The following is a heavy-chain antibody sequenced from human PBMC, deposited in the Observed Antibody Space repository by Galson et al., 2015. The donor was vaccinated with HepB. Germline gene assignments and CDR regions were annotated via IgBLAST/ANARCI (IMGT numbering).Heavy chain of an antibody. CDR1: GYTFTGYY. CDR3: ARDGGYCSSTSCYSGFDY. V-gene: IGHV1-2*04. Sequence: SVKVSCKASGYTFTGYYMHWVRQAPGQGLEWMGWINPNSGGTNYAQKFQGWVTMTRDTSISTAYMELSRLRSDDTAVYYCARDGGYCSSTSCYSGFDYWGQGTLVTVSS. D-gene: IGHD2-2*01. J-gene: IGHJ4*02. CDR2: INPNSGGT.